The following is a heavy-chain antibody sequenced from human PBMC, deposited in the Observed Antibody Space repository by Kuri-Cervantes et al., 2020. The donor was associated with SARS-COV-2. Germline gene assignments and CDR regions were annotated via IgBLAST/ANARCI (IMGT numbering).Heavy chain of an antibody. Sequence: GGSLRLSCAASGFNFSRTDMHWVRQAPGKGLEWVAVISHDGKNKKCIASGKGRFTISRDNSKSTVYLQMDSLRVDDTAVYYCARARLGDWYFDLWGRGTMVTVSS. J-gene: IGHJ2*01. V-gene: IGHV3-30*03. CDR2: ISHDGKNK. CDR3: ARARLGDWYFDL. CDR1: GFNFSRTD. D-gene: IGHD3-16*01.